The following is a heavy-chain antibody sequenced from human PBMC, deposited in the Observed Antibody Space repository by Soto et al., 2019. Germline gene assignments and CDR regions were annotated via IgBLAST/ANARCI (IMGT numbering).Heavy chain of an antibody. D-gene: IGHD3-9*01. V-gene: IGHV4-30-2*05. CDR1: GGSISSGDYS. CDR3: ASGYYDILTGRDTKYYFDY. Sequence: SEPLSLTCAVSGGSISSGDYSWSWIRQPPGKGLEWLGSIYQSENTYYNPSLKSRVMISVDTSKNQFSLNLSSVTAADTAVYYCASGYYDILTGRDTKYYFDYWGQGALVTVSS. J-gene: IGHJ4*02. CDR2: IYQSENT.